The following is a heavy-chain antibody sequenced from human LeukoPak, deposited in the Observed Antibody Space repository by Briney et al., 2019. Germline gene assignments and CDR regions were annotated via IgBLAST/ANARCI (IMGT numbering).Heavy chain of an antibody. V-gene: IGHV4-34*01. CDR3: TRPWQRRYYMDV. J-gene: IGHJ6*03. CDR2: INHSGRT. CDR1: GESFSGYY. Sequence: LETLSLTCAVYGESFSGYYLTWVRQPPGKGLEWIGDINHSGRTTYNPSLKSRVIISVDTSKNLFSLNLTSVTAADTAVYYCTRPWQRRYYMDVWGKGTTVAVSS.